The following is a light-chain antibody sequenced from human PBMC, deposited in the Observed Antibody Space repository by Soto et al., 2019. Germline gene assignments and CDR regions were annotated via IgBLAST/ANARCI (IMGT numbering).Light chain of an antibody. V-gene: IGKV3-20*01. CDR1: KSVRSN. CDR3: QKYGSSPIT. CDR2: GES. Sequence: EIVMTQSPATLSLSPGEGATLSRRASKSVRSNLDWYQQKTGKAPRIVIYGESSRATGIPARLSGSGSGTELNLTISSLEPEDFAVYYCQKYGSSPITFGQGTRLEIK. J-gene: IGKJ5*01.